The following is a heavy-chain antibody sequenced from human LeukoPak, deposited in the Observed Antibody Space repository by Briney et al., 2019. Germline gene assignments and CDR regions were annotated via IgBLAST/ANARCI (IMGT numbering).Heavy chain of an antibody. V-gene: IGHV3-23*01. Sequence: GGSLRLSCAASGFTFNNYGMHWVRQAPGKGLEWVSAISGSGGSIYYADSVKGRFTISRDNSKNTLYLQMNSLRAEDTAVYYCAKSGVGDYYGSGSYFDPWGQGTLVTVSS. CDR2: ISGSGGSI. J-gene: IGHJ5*02. D-gene: IGHD3-10*01. CDR3: AKSGVGDYYGSGSYFDP. CDR1: GFTFNNYG.